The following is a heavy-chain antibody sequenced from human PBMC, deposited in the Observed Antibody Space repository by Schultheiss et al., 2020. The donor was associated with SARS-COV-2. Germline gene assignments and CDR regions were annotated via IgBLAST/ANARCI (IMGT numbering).Heavy chain of an antibody. D-gene: IGHD3-22*01. CDR3: ARGNYYDSSGYYSTFDY. CDR2: INHSGST. V-gene: IGHV4-34*01. CDR1: GGSFSGYY. J-gene: IGHJ4*02. Sequence: SETLSLTCAVYGGSFSGYYWSWIRLSPGKGLEWIGEINHSGSTNYNPSLKSRVTISVDTSKNQFSLKLSSVTAADTAVYYCARGNYYDSSGYYSTFDYWGQGTLVTVSS.